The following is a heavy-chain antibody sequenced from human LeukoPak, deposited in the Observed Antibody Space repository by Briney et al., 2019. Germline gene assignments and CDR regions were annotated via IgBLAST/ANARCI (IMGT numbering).Heavy chain of an antibody. J-gene: IGHJ4*02. D-gene: IGHD2-8*02. CDR3: ARELVDY. CDR1: GFDFSSYG. Sequence: GGSLRLSCAASGFDFSSYGMSWVRQSPGKGLEWVSTFSASSTITYYADSVKGRFTVSRDNSKNTLYLQMNSLRAEDTAVYYCARELVDYWGQGTLVTVSS. CDR2: FSASSTIT. V-gene: IGHV3-23*01.